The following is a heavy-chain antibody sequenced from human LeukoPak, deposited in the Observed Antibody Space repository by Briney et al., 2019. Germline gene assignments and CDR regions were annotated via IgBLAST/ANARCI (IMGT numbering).Heavy chain of an antibody. Sequence: GSSVNVSCKASRGIFSSYAISWVRQAPGQGLEWMGGLIPIFGTENYEQKLQGRVMITTGESTSTAYMGLSSLRSEDTAVYYCARVPYSSGWYSNKTQYYYYYYMDVWGKGTTVTVSS. CDR2: LIPIFGTE. V-gene: IGHV1-69*05. CDR3: ARVPYSSGWYSNKTQYYYYYYMDV. D-gene: IGHD6-19*01. CDR1: RGIFSSYA. J-gene: IGHJ6*03.